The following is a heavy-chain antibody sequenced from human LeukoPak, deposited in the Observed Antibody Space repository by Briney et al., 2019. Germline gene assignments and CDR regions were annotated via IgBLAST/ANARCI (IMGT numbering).Heavy chain of an antibody. D-gene: IGHD2-15*01. CDR1: GFTFSNYA. CDR3: AKTLNYCSGGSCYNYYFDR. V-gene: IGHV3-23*01. J-gene: IGHJ4*02. CDR2: ISGSGSST. Sequence: GGSLRLSCAASGFTFSNYAMNWVRQAPGKGLEWVSGISGSGSSTNYADSVKGRFIISRDNSKNTLSLQMDSLRAEDTAMYYCAKTLNYCSGGSCYNYYFDRWGRGTLVTVSS.